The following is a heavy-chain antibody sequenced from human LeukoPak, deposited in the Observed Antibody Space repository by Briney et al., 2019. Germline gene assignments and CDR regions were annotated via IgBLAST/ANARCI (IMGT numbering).Heavy chain of an antibody. CDR1: GASINNYH. J-gene: IGHJ5*02. V-gene: IGHV4-59*12. CDR2: ISNSGST. Sequence: SETPSLTCSVSGASINNYHWSWIRQSPGKGLEWIGFISNSGSTYYSASLKSRVTISVDTSKNQFSLKLSSVTAADTAVYYCARDRSAYYDPWGQGTLVTVSS. D-gene: IGHD3-22*01. CDR3: ARDRSAYYDP.